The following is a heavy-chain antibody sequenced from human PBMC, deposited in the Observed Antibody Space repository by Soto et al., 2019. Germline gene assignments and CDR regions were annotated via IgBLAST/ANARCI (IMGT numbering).Heavy chain of an antibody. CDR2: IIPIFGTA. V-gene: IGHV1-69*06. CDR3: ARGGGDRAVDAFDI. Sequence: QVQLVQSGAEVKKPGSSVKVSCKASGGTFSSYAISWVRQAPGQGLEWMGGIIPIFGTANYAQKFQGRVTITADKSTSTAYMELSSLRSEDTAVYDCARGGGDRAVDAFDIWGQGTMVTVSS. CDR1: GGTFSSYA. D-gene: IGHD2-21*01. J-gene: IGHJ3*02.